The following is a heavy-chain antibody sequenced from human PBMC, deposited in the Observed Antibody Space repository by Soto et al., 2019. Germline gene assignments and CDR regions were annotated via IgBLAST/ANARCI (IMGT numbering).Heavy chain of an antibody. D-gene: IGHD2-2*01. J-gene: IGHJ5*02. Sequence: SETLSLTCTVSGGSISSYYWGWIRQPPGKGLEWIGSIYYSGSTYYNPSLKSRVTISVDTSKNQFSLKLSSVTAADTAVYYCARDIVLVPAAVGWFDPWGQGTLVTASS. V-gene: IGHV4-39*02. CDR2: IYYSGST. CDR3: ARDIVLVPAAVGWFDP. CDR1: GGSISSYY.